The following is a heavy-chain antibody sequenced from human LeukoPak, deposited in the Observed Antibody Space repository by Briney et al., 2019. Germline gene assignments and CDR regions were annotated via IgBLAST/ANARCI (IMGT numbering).Heavy chain of an antibody. V-gene: IGHV1-69*13. CDR2: IIPIFGTA. CDR1: GGTFSSYA. Sequence: SVKVSCKASGGTFSSYAISWVRQAPGQGLEWMGGIIPIFGTANYAQKFQGRVTITADESTSTAYMELSSLRSEDTAVYYCARDIGAARPRTGGYYGMDVWGQGTTVTVSS. D-gene: IGHD6-6*01. CDR3: ARDIGAARPRTGGYYGMDV. J-gene: IGHJ6*02.